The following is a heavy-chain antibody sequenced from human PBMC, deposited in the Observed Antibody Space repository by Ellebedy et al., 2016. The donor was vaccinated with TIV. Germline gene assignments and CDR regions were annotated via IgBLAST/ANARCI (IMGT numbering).Heavy chain of an antibody. D-gene: IGHD6-6*01. CDR3: AREYSTSSGRALDI. V-gene: IGHV3-74*01. CDR1: GFTFSNYW. Sequence: GESLKIPCAASGFTFSNYWMHWVRQAPGKGLVWVSRIHTDGSNTGYADSVKGRFTISRDNAKNTLYLQTNSLRAEDTAVYYCAREYSTSSGRALDIWGQGTMATVSS. J-gene: IGHJ3*02. CDR2: IHTDGSNT.